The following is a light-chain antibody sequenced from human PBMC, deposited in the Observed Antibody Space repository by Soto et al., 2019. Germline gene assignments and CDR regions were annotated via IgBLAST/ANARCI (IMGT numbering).Light chain of an antibody. V-gene: IGKV1-39*01. CDR1: QSISNY. Sequence: DIQMTQSPASLSASVGDIVTIPCRASQSISNYLNWYQHKPGKAPNLLIYGATNLQSGVPSRFSGSGSGADFTLTISSLQPEDFATYYCQQTYSSPQTFGQGTKVEIK. J-gene: IGKJ1*01. CDR3: QQTYSSPQT. CDR2: GAT.